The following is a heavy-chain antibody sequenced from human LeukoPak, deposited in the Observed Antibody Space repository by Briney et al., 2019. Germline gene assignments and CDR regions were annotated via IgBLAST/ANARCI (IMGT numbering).Heavy chain of an antibody. V-gene: IGHV3-30*02. CDR1: GFNFRTYG. Sequence: PGGSLRLSCAASGFNFRTYGMHWVRQAPGKGLEWVAFIQFDESSKNYADSEKGRFTISRDNSKNTVYLQVNSLRAEDTAVYYCAKEDGTVVVSTFGDWGQGTLVTVSS. CDR2: IQFDESSK. CDR3: AKEDGTVVVSTFGD. D-gene: IGHD3-22*01. J-gene: IGHJ4*02.